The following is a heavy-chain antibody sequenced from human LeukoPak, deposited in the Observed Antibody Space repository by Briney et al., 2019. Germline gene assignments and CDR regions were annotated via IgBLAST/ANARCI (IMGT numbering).Heavy chain of an antibody. CDR3: ARGNIESKSYYYMDV. J-gene: IGHJ6*03. CDR1: GGSISSYY. CDR2: IYRSGNT. D-gene: IGHD2/OR15-2a*01. Sequence: PSETLSLTCSVSGGSISSYYWNWIRQPAGKGLEWIGRIYRSGNTNYNASLKSRVTMSVDTSKNQFSLRLNSVTAADTAVYYCARGNIESKSYYYMDVWGKGTRSLSP. V-gene: IGHV4-4*07.